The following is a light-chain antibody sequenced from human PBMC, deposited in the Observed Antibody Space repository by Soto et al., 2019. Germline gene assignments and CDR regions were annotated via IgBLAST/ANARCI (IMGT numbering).Light chain of an antibody. CDR1: TSNIGSNY. CDR2: RNN. Sequence: QSVLTQPPSASGTPGRGVTISCSGSTSNIGSNYVYWYQQLPGTAPKLLIYRNNQRPSGVPDRFSGSKSGTSASLAISGLRSDDEADYFCATWDDSLNGFYVFGTGTQLTVL. CDR3: ATWDDSLNGFYV. J-gene: IGLJ1*01. V-gene: IGLV1-47*01.